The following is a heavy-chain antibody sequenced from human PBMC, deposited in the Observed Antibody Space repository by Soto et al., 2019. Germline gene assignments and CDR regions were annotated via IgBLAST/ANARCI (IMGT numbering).Heavy chain of an antibody. CDR1: GFSLSTSGVG. CDR3: ARRRYGCNGGVCYGWAYFDY. CDR2: IYWDDEK. D-gene: IGHD2-8*02. Sequence: QITLKESGPMLAKPTQTLTLTCTVSGFSLSTSGVGVGWIRQPPGRALEWLALIYWDDEKRYSPSLNNRLTITTDTSRTPGILMAANLGPEDAATYYCARRRYGCNGGVCYGWAYFDYWGQGIPVTVSS. J-gene: IGHJ4*02. V-gene: IGHV2-5*02.